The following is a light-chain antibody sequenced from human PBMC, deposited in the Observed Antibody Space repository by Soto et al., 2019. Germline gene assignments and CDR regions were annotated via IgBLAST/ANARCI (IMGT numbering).Light chain of an antibody. CDR1: QSVSIL. CDR2: GAS. CDR3: QQYGSSPLT. V-gene: IGKV3-20*01. J-gene: IGKJ4*01. Sequence: EIVMTQSAATLSVSPGERATLSCRASQSVSILLAWYQQKRGQAPRFLIYGASSRATGIPDRFSGSGSGTDFTLTISRLEPEDFAVYYCQQYGSSPLTFGGGTKVDIK.